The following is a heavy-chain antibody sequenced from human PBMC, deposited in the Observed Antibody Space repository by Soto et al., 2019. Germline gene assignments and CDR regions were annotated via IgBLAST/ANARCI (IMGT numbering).Heavy chain of an antibody. Sequence: EVQLLESGGGLVQPGASLRLSCAASGFTFSSYAMSWVRQAAGKGLEWVSVISGSDDSTYYADSVKGRFTISRDNSKNTLYLQINSLRAEDTAVYYCAKRSSSSTFDYWGQGTLVTVSS. CDR1: GFTFSSYA. CDR2: ISGSDDST. D-gene: IGHD6-6*01. J-gene: IGHJ4*02. V-gene: IGHV3-23*01. CDR3: AKRSSSSTFDY.